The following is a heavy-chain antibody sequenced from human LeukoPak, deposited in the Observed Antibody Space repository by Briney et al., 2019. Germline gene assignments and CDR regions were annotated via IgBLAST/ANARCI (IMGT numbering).Heavy chain of an antibody. Sequence: GGSLRLSCAASGFTFDDYAMHWVRQAPGKGLEWVSGISWNSGSIGYADSVKGRFTISRDNSKNTLYLQMNSLRAEDTAVYYCAKDTQNDKVDYWGQGTLVTVSS. CDR1: GFTFDDYA. CDR3: AKDTQNDKVDY. V-gene: IGHV3-9*01. J-gene: IGHJ4*02. CDR2: ISWNSGSI.